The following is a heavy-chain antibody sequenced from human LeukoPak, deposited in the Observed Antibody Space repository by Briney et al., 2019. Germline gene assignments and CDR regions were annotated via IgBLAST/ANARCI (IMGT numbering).Heavy chain of an antibody. V-gene: IGHV3-66*01. CDR2: IYSGGST. D-gene: IGHD6-13*01. Sequence: GGSLRLSCAASGFTVSSNYMSWVRQAPGKGLEWVSVIYSGGSTYYADSVKGRFTISRDNSKNTLYLQMNSLRAEDTAVYYCARGYSNWGYYYGMDVWGQGTTVTVSS. CDR3: ARGYSNWGYYYGMDV. J-gene: IGHJ6*02. CDR1: GFTVSSNY.